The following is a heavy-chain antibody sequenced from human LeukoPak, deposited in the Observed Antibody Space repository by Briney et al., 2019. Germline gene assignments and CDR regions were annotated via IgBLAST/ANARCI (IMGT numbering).Heavy chain of an antibody. CDR3: ARGGYSSCWPLCY. Sequence: PGGSLRLSWAASGFTFSSYWMSWVRQARGKGLEWVANIKQDGSEKYYVDSVKGRFTISRDNAKNSLYLQMNSLRAEDTAVYYCARGGYSSCWPLCYWGQGTLVTVSS. D-gene: IGHD6-13*01. CDR1: GFTFSSYW. J-gene: IGHJ4*02. V-gene: IGHV3-7*01. CDR2: IKQDGSEK.